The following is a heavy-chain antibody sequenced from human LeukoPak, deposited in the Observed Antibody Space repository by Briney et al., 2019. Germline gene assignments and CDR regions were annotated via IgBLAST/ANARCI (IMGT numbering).Heavy chain of an antibody. CDR3: ARVARDFGVYYYFDY. D-gene: IGHD4-17*01. J-gene: IGHJ4*02. V-gene: IGHV4-30-4*01. CDR2: IYYTGST. Sequence: SETLSLTCTVSGGFISSGEYYWSWIHQPPGKGLEWIGYIYYTGSTYYNPSLKSRVTISVDTSKNQFSLKLSSVTAADTAVHYCARVARDFGVYYYFDYWGQGTLVTVSS. CDR1: GGFISSGEYY.